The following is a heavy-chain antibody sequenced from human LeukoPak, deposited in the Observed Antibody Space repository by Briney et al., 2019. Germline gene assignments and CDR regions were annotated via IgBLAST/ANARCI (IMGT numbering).Heavy chain of an antibody. CDR1: GGSISSYY. V-gene: IGHV4-4*07. D-gene: IGHD3-10*01. CDR3: ARDRDYYGSGRKGWFDP. CDR2: IYTSGST. J-gene: IGHJ5*02. Sequence: SETLSLTCTVSGGSISSYYWSWIRQPAGKGLEWIGRIYTSGSTNYNPSLKSRVTMSVDTSKNQFSLKLSSVTAADTAVYYCARDRDYYGSGRKGWFDPWGQGTLVTVSS.